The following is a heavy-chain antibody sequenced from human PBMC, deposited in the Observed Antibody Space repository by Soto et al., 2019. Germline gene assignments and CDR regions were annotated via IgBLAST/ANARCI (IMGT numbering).Heavy chain of an antibody. Sequence: QLQLQESGPGLLEPSETLSLTCTVSGGAIRNSIYYWGWIRQPPGKGLEWIGTIYYDGSVAYSPSLKSRVTLSVDTSRNHFSVKINSVTAADTAVYFCARHRIAVAGPLYYWGQGTLVTVSS. V-gene: IGHV4-39*01. CDR3: ARHRIAVAGPLYY. J-gene: IGHJ4*02. CDR1: GGAIRNSIYY. CDR2: IYYDGSV. D-gene: IGHD6-19*01.